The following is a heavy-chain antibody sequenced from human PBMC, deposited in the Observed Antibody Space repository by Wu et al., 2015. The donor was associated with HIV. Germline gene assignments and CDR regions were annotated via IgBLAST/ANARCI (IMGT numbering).Heavy chain of an antibody. V-gene: IGHV1-46*01. CDR3: ARNLKDGRDN. Sequence: QVQLVQSGAEVKKPGASVKLSCKASGYAFITYYMYWVRQAPGRGLEWMGLIRPYAGDTMYAQNFQGRVVITRDTSTTTVFLEISSLRSEDTAVYYCARNLKDGRDNWGQGTLVTVSS. CDR1: GYAFITYY. CDR2: IRPYAGDT. D-gene: IGHD5-24*01. J-gene: IGHJ4*02.